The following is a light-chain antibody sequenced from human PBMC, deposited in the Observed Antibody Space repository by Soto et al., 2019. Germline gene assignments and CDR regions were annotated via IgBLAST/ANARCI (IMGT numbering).Light chain of an antibody. Sequence: EIVLTQSPATLSLSPGERATLSCRASQSVSSYLAWYQQKPGQAPRLLIYDASNRATGIPARFSGSGSGTDFTLTINSLEPEDFAVYYCQQRSRWPPTFGGGTKVEI. CDR3: QQRSRWPPT. J-gene: IGKJ4*01. V-gene: IGKV3-11*01. CDR2: DAS. CDR1: QSVSSY.